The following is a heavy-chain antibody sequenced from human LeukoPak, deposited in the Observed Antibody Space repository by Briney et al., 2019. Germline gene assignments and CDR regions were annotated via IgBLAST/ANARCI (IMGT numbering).Heavy chain of an antibody. J-gene: IGHJ4*02. D-gene: IGHD5-12*01. Sequence: GGSLRLSCAASGFTFNTYGMNWVRQAPVKGLEWVSYISGSSSALYYADSVKGRFTISRDNAKNSLFLQMNSLRAEDTAVYYCATYSGYDRIFDFWGQGTLVTVSS. V-gene: IGHV3-48*04. CDR1: GFTFNTYG. CDR2: ISGSSSAL. CDR3: ATYSGYDRIFDF.